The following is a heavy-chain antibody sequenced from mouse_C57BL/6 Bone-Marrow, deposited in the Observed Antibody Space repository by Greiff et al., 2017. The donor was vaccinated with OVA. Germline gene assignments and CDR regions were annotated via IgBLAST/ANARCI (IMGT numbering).Heavy chain of an antibody. CDR3: AKNYGSRGGYYAMDY. D-gene: IGHD1-1*01. CDR1: GFSLTSYG. Sequence: VQLQQSGPGLVQPSQSLSITCTVSGFSLTSYGVHWVRQSPGKGLEWLGVIWRGGSTDYNAAFMSRLSITKDNSKSQVFFKMNSLQADDTAIYYCAKNYGSRGGYYAMDYWGQGTSVTVSS. V-gene: IGHV2-5*01. J-gene: IGHJ4*01. CDR2: IWRGGST.